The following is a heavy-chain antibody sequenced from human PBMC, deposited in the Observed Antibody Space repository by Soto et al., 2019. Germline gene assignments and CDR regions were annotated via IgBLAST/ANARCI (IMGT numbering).Heavy chain of an antibody. V-gene: IGHV1-24*01. CDR2: FDPEDGET. Sequence: ASVKVSCKVSGYTLTELSMHWVRQAPGKGLEWMGGFDPEDGETIYAQKFQGRVTMTEDTSTDTAYMELSSLRSEDTAVYYCATVLSYYYGSGSSGLFDSWGKGTLVPVSS. D-gene: IGHD3-10*01. CDR1: GYTLTELS. CDR3: ATVLSYYYGSGSSGLFDS. J-gene: IGHJ5*01.